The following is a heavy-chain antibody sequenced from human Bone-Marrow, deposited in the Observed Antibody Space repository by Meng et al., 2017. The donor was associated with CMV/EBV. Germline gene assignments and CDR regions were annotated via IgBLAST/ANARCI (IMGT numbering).Heavy chain of an antibody. J-gene: IGHJ4*02. D-gene: IGHD1-26*01. CDR3: AKLGGATGFDY. CDR1: GFTFSSYS. Sequence: GESLKISCAASGFTFSSYSMNWVRQAPGKGLEWVSSISSSSSYIYYADSVKGRFTISRDNSKNTLYLQMNSLRAEDTAVYYCAKLGGATGFDYWGQGTLVTVSS. CDR2: ISSSSSYI. V-gene: IGHV3-21*04.